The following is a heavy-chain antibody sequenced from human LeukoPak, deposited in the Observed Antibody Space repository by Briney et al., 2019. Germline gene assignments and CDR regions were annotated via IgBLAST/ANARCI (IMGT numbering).Heavy chain of an antibody. Sequence: GASVKVSCKASGYTFTNYDINWVRQATGQGLKWMGWMNPNSGHTGYAQKFQGRVTMTRNTSISTAYMELSSLRSEDTAVYYCARQWGTVTTAYYYGLDVWGQGTTVTVSS. CDR2: MNPNSGHT. D-gene: IGHD4-17*01. CDR3: ARQWGTVTTAYYYGLDV. CDR1: GYTFTNYD. V-gene: IGHV1-8*01. J-gene: IGHJ6*02.